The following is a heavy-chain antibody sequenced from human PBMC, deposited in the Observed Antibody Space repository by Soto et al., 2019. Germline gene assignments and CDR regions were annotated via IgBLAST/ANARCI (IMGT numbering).Heavy chain of an antibody. V-gene: IGHV3-33*01. D-gene: IGHD3-16*01. CDR2: IWYDGSNK. CDR1: GFTFSSYG. CDR3: ARASRGGAFDI. Sequence: QVQLVESGGGVVQPGRSLRLSCAASGFTFSSYGTHWVRQAPGKGLEWVAVIWYDGSNKYYADSVKGRFTISRDNSKNTLYLQMNIRRAEDTAVYYCARASRGGAFDIWGQGTMVTVSS. J-gene: IGHJ3*02.